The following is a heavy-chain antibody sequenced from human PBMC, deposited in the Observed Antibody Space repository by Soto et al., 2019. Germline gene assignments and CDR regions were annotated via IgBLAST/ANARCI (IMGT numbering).Heavy chain of an antibody. J-gene: IGHJ5*02. CDR1: GYTFTGFS. Sequence: ASVKVSCKASGYTFTGFSLHWVRQAPGQRLEWMGWISAYNGNTNYAQKLQGRVTMTRDTSTSTAYMELRSLRSDDTAVYYCAREVVRLAGTRWFDPWGQGTLVTVSS. CDR2: ISAYNGNT. V-gene: IGHV1-18*01. D-gene: IGHD6-19*01. CDR3: AREVVRLAGTRWFDP.